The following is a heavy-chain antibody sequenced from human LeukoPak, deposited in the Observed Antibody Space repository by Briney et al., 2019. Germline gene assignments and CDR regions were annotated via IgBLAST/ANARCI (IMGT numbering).Heavy chain of an antibody. J-gene: IGHJ4*02. Sequence: NPSETLSLTCTVSGASISDYYYSWIRQPPGKGLEWIGYIYYSGSTNYNPSLQSRVTISVDTSKNQFSLRLSSVTAADTAVSYCSXXXAAXXFDYXGQGTLVT. CDR1: GASISDYY. CDR3: SXXXAAXXFDY. CDR2: IYYSGST. V-gene: IGHV4-59*01.